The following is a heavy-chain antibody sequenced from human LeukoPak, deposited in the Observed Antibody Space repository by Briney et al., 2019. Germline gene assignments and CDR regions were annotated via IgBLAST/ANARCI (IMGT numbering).Heavy chain of an antibody. D-gene: IGHD3-3*01. CDR1: GVSFSGYY. V-gene: IGHV4-34*01. Sequence: SETLSLTCAVYGVSFSGYYWSWIRQPPGKGLEWIGEINHSGSTNYNPSLKSRVTISVDTSKNQFSLKLSSVTAADTAVYYCARTYYDFWSGYYTGYYFDYWGQGTLVTVSS. J-gene: IGHJ4*02. CDR3: ARTYYDFWSGYYTGYYFDY. CDR2: INHSGST.